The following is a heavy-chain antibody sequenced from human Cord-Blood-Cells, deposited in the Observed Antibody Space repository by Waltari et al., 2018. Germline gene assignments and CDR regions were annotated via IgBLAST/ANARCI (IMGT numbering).Heavy chain of an antibody. CDR2: IYSGGST. CDR1: GFPVSSHY. Sequence: EVPLVEYGGGLIQPGGSLRLSWSVSGFPVSSHYMRWVRQATGKGLEWVSVIYSGGSTYYADSVKGRFTISRDNSKNTLYLQMNSLRAEDTAVYYCARSVGATDYWGQGTLVTVSS. CDR3: ARSVGATDY. V-gene: IGHV3-53*01. D-gene: IGHD1-26*01. J-gene: IGHJ4*02.